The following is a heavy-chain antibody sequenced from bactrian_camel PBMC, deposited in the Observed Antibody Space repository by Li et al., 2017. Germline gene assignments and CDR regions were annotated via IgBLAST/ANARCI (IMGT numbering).Heavy chain of an antibody. CDR3: VRPLAGRLTSNFGY. Sequence: QLVESGGGLVQSGGSLRLSCVASGFTFSSSWMYWVRQTPGKGLEWVSNIKNTDGTTGSADSVKGRFTMSSDNAENTVYLLMNSLKPEDTAVYYCVRPLAGRLTSNFGYWGQGTQVTVS. CDR2: IKNTDGTT. D-gene: IGHD1*01. J-gene: IGHJ6*01. CDR1: GFTFSSSW. V-gene: IGHV3S25*01.